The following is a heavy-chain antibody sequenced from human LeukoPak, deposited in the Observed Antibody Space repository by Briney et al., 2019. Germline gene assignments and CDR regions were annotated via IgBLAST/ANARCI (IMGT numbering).Heavy chain of an antibody. J-gene: IGHJ4*02. Sequence: ASVKVSCKASGYTFTSYGISWVRQAPGQRLEWMGWINAGNGNTKYSQKFQGRVTITRDTSASTAYMELSSLRSEDTAVYYCARDRESVWYDSSGYYGYWGQGTLVTVSS. D-gene: IGHD3-22*01. CDR2: INAGNGNT. CDR1: GYTFTSYG. CDR3: ARDRESVWYDSSGYYGY. V-gene: IGHV1-3*01.